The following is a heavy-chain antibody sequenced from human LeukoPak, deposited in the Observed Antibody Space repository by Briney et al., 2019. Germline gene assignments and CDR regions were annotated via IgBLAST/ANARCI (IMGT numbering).Heavy chain of an antibody. V-gene: IGHV3-7*01. CDR3: ARDLGYYDYVWGSYRYRDLFDY. CDR2: IKQDGSEK. Sequence: GGSLRLSCAASGFTFRSYWMSWVRQAPGKGLEWVANIKQDGSEKYYVDSVKGRFTISRDNAKNSLYLQMNSLRAEDTAVYYCARDLGYYDYVWGSYRYRDLFDYWGQGTLVTVSS. J-gene: IGHJ4*02. D-gene: IGHD3-16*02. CDR1: GFTFRSYW.